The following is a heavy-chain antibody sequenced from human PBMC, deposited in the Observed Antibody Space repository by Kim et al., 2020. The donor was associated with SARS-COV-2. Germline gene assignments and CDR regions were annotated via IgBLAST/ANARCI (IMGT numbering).Heavy chain of an antibody. J-gene: IGHJ4*02. Sequence: SETLSLTCTVSGGSISSSSYYWGWIRQPPGKGLEWIGSIYYSGSTYYNPSLKSRVTTSVDTSKNQFSLKLSSVTAADTAVYYCARQRSGWYSLYWGQGTLVTVSS. CDR2: IYYSGST. CDR1: GGSISSSSYY. V-gene: IGHV4-39*01. D-gene: IGHD6-13*01. CDR3: ARQRSGWYSLY.